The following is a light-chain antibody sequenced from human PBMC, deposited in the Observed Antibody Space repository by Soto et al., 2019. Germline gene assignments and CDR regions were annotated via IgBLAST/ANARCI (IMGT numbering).Light chain of an antibody. CDR2: EVT. V-gene: IGLV2-14*01. J-gene: IGLJ2*01. CDR1: SSDVGAYNY. CDR3: SSYTTSSTVI. Sequence: QSALTQPASVSGSPGQSITISCTGTSSDVGAYNYVSWYQQHPGKAPKVMIYEVTNRPSGVSNRFSGSKSGYTAALTISGLQAEDEAEYCCSSYTTSSTVIFGGGTKLTVL.